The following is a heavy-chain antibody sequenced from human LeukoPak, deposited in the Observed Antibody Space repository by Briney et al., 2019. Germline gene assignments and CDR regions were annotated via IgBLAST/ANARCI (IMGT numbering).Heavy chain of an antibody. V-gene: IGHV4-38-2*02. Sequence: SETLSLTCTVSGYSISTSYYWGWIRQPPGKGLEWIGSIYHSGNTYYNPSLKSRVTISVDTSKNHFSLKLSSVTAADTAVYYCARGNYYDSRTYYRAFDIWGQGTMVTVSS. J-gene: IGHJ3*02. D-gene: IGHD3-22*01. CDR2: IYHSGNT. CDR1: GYSISTSYY. CDR3: ARGNYYDSRTYYRAFDI.